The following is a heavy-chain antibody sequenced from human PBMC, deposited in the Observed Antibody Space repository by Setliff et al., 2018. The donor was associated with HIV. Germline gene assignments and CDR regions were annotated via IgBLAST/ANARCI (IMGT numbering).Heavy chain of an antibody. J-gene: IGHJ6*03. CDR3: ARVPVSNYYYYMDV. CDR2: ISTYNADT. Sequence: ASVKVSCKASGYTFTSYGISWVRQAPGQGLEWMGWISTYNADTNYTQGRVTMTTDISTSTAYMELRSLRSADSAVYYCARVPVSNYYYYMDVWGKGTTVTVSS. V-gene: IGHV1-18*01. CDR1: GYTFTSYG.